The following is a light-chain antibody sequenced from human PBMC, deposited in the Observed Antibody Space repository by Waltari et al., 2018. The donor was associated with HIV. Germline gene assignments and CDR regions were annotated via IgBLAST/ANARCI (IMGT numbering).Light chain of an antibody. J-gene: IGKJ4*01. V-gene: IGKV1-39*01. CDR3: QQSYTTVT. Sequence: DIQMTQSPSSLSASVGDRVTIACRASQSITTSFNWYQHKPGKAPKVLIYDASSLQTGVPSRFSGSGSGTDFTLTISGLQPEDFATYYCQQSYTTVTFGGGTKVEIK. CDR2: DAS. CDR1: QSITTS.